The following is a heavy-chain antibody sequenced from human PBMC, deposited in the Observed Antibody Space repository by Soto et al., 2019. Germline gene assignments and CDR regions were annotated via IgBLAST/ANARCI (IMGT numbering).Heavy chain of an antibody. CDR3: GTSRDYCSGGSCFWTGNY. D-gene: IGHD2-15*01. J-gene: IGHJ4*02. V-gene: IGHV4-34*01. Sequence: QVQLQQWGAGLLKPSETLSLTCAVYGGSFSGYYWSWIRQPPGKGLEWIGEINHSGSTNYNPSLMSRVTIAVDTSKNQFCLKLSSVTAADTAVYYCGTSRDYCSGGSCFWTGNYWGQGTLVTVSS. CDR2: INHSGST. CDR1: GGSFSGYY.